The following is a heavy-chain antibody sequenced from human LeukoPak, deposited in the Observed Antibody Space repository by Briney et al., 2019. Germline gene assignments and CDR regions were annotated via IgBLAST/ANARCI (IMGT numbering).Heavy chain of an antibody. J-gene: IGHJ4*02. V-gene: IGHV3-53*04. CDR1: GFTVSSNY. CDR2: IYSGGST. D-gene: IGHD6-6*01. Sequence: GGSLRLSCAASGFTVSSNYMSWVRQAPGKGLEWVSVIYSGGSTYYADSVKGRFTISRHNSKNTLYLQMNSLRAEDTAVYYCARESIADKYYFDYWGQGTLVTASS. CDR3: ARESIADKYYFDY.